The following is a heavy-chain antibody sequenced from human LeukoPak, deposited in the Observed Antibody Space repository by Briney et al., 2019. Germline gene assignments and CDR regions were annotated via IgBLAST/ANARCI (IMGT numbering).Heavy chain of an antibody. D-gene: IGHD3-9*01. CDR1: GVTVSSNY. J-gene: IGHJ4*02. CDR3: AKSRGLRYFDWSD. Sequence: GGSLRLSCAASGVTVSSNYMSWVRQAPGKGLEWVSAISGSGGSTYYADSVKGRFTISRDNSKNTLYLQMNSLRAEDTAVYYCAKSRGLRYFDWSDWGQGTLVTVSS. V-gene: IGHV3-23*01. CDR2: ISGSGGST.